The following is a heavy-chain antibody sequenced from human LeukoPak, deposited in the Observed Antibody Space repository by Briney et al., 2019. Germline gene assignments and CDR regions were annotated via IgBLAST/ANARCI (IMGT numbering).Heavy chain of an antibody. D-gene: IGHD1-26*01. V-gene: IGHV3-74*01. J-gene: IGHJ5*01. CDR3: VRDWDHFDFDS. Sequence: GGSLRLSCAASGFTFSNYWIHWVRQAPGKGLVWVSRINPAGNYGNYADSVKGRFTISRDNAKNTVYLQMNSLRAEDTALFYCVRDWDHFDFDSWGQGALVTVSS. CDR2: INPAGNYG. CDR1: GFTFSNYW.